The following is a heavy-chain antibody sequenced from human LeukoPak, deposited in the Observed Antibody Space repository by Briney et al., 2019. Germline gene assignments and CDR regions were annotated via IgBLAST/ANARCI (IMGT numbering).Heavy chain of an antibody. D-gene: IGHD3-10*01. Sequence: ASVKVSCKASGYTFTSYYMHWVRQAPGQGLEWMGIINPSGGSTSYAQKFQGRVTMTRDTSTSTVYMELSSLRSEDTAVYYCARSLTMVRGAQGRYFDYWGQGTLVTVSS. CDR3: ARSLTMVRGAQGRYFDY. V-gene: IGHV1-46*01. CDR1: GYTFTSYY. CDR2: INPSGGST. J-gene: IGHJ4*02.